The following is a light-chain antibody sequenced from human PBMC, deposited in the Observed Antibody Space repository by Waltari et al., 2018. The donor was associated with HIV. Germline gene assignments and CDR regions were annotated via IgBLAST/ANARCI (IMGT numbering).Light chain of an antibody. Sequence: QSALTQPRSVSGSPGQSVSISCTGTSSDVGGYNLVSWYQQHPGKAPKLLIYDITKRPSGVPDRFSGSKSGHTASLTISGLQSEDEADYYCCSYAGSYTFVFGSGTKVTVL. V-gene: IGLV2-11*01. J-gene: IGLJ1*01. CDR1: SSDVGGYNL. CDR2: DIT. CDR3: CSYAGSYTFV.